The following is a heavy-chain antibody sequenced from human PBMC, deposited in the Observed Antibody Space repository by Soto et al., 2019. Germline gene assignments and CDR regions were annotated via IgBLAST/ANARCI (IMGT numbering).Heavy chain of an antibody. CDR1: GGSFSGYY. J-gene: IGHJ5*02. D-gene: IGHD2-15*01. CDR3: ARGKYCSGGSCYGLGYWFDP. V-gene: IGHV4-59*01. Sequence: PSETLSLTCAVYGGSFSGYYWSWIRQPPGKGLEWIGYIYYIGSTNYNPSLKSRVTISVDTSKNQFSLKLSSVTAADTAVYYCARGKYCSGGSCYGLGYWFDPWGQGTLVTVSS. CDR2: IYYIGST.